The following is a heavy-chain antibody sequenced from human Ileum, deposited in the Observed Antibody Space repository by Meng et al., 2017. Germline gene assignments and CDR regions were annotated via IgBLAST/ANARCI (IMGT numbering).Heavy chain of an antibody. CDR1: GFSISDDH. J-gene: IGHJ5*02. V-gene: IGHV3-11*01. Sequence: QVRVVESVGALVKPGGSLRLCCAASGFSISDDHITWIRQAPGKVLEWISYISKTSIYIYYTDSVKGRFTISRDNAKDSVCLQMNRLRAEDTAVYYCARDGGHRRFDVWGQGTLVTVSS. D-gene: IGHD3-16*01. CDR3: ARDGGHRRFDV. CDR2: ISKTSIYI.